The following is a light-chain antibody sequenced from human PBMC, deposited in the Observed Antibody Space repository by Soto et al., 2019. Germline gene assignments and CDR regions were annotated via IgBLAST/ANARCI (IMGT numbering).Light chain of an antibody. CDR2: GAS. J-gene: IGKJ1*01. CDR1: QSVSSSY. Sequence: ENVLTQSPGTLSLSTGERATLSCRASQSVSSSYLAWYQQKPGQAPRLLIYGASSRATGIPDRFSGSGSGTDFTLTISRLEPEDFAVYYCQQYGSSPRFGQGTKVDIK. CDR3: QQYGSSPR. V-gene: IGKV3-20*01.